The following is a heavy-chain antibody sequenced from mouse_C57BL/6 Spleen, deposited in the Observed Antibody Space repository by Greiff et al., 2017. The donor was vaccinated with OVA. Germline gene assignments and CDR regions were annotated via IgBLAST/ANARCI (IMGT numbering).Heavy chain of an antibody. CDR2: ISSGSSTI. CDR3: ARRDYDDGHYGGFDY. D-gene: IGHD2-3*01. J-gene: IGHJ2*01. V-gene: IGHV5-17*01. Sequence: EVNVVESGGGLVKPGGSLKLSCAASGFTFSDYGMHWVRQAPEKGLEWVAYISSGSSTIYYADTVKGRFTISRDNAKNTLFLQMTSLRSEDTAMYYCARRDYDDGHYGGFDYWGQGTTLTVSS. CDR1: GFTFSDYG.